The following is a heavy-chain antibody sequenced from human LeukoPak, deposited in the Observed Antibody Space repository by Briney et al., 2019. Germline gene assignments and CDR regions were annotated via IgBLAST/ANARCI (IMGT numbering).Heavy chain of an antibody. Sequence: ASVKVSCKASGYTFTSYYMHWVRQAPGQGLEWMGIINPSGGSTSYAQKFQGRVTMTRDTSTSTVYMELSNLRSEDTAVYYCARDSRITIFGVVIEEVWWFDPWGQGTLVTVSS. J-gene: IGHJ5*02. D-gene: IGHD3-3*01. V-gene: IGHV1-46*01. CDR1: GYTFTSYY. CDR2: INPSGGST. CDR3: ARDSRITIFGVVIEEVWWFDP.